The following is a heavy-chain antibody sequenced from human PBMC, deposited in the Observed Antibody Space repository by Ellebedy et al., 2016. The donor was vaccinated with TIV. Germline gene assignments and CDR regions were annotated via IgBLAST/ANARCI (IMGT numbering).Heavy chain of an antibody. CDR1: GFTFSSYA. J-gene: IGHJ3*02. V-gene: IGHV3-30*04. CDR3: ARVSGISSGWSDAFDI. CDR2: ISYDGSNK. D-gene: IGHD6-13*01. Sequence: PGGSLRLSCAASGFTFSSYAMHWVRQAPGKGLDWVAVISYDGSNKYYADSVKGRFTISRDNSRNTLYLQMSSLRAEDTAVYYCARVSGISSGWSDAFDIWGQGTMVTVSS.